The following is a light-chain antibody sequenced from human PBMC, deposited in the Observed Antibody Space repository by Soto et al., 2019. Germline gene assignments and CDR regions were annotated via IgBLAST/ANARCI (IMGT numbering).Light chain of an antibody. CDR3: VQYLLLCT. V-gene: IGKV2D-29*01. CDR2: EAS. CDR1: QTLLRNDGKTD. J-gene: IGKJ4*01. Sequence: DILMTQTPLSLTVTPGQPASISCKSSQTLLRNDGKTDLYWYLQKPGQPPQLLIYEASTRFSGVPVRFSGSGSGTDFTLRISRVEAEDVGVYYCVQYLLLCTFGGGTKVEIK.